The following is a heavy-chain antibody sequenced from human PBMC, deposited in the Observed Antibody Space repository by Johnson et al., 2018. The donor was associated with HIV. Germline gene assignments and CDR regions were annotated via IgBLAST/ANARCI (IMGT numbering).Heavy chain of an antibody. Sequence: HVQLVESGGGVVQPGRSLRLSCAASGFTFRTFPMHWVRQAPGKGLEWMAVVSYDSSNKYYADSVKGRFTISRDNSKNTVFLQMDSLRGEDTAVYYCARDPGNGGRPFDAFDVWGQGTMVTVSS. CDR3: ARDPGNGGRPFDAFDV. D-gene: IGHD4-23*01. V-gene: IGHV3-30*04. CDR1: GFTFRTFP. J-gene: IGHJ3*01. CDR2: VSYDSSNK.